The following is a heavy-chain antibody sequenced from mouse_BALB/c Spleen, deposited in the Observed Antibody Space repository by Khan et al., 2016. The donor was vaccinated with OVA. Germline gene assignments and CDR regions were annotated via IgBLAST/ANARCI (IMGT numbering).Heavy chain of an antibody. CDR2: IYPGSSNT. J-gene: IGHJ3*01. V-gene: IGHV1-77*01. CDR1: GYTFTNYN. CDR3: GRERDAWFHY. D-gene: IGHD3-3*01. Sequence: QVQLQQSGAELVKPGASVKLSCKASGYTFTNYNINWVQQTTGQDLEWIGEIYPGSSNTYYHEKFKGQFTLTADKSSSTVSLQISSLTSADSADYLCGRERDAWFHYWGQGTPVTVSA.